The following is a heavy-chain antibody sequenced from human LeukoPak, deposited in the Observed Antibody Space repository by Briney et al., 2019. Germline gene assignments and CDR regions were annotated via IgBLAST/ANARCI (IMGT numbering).Heavy chain of an antibody. CDR2: IYYSGST. V-gene: IGHV4-39*07. J-gene: IGHJ6*03. D-gene: IGHD5-12*01. CDR1: GVSISSSSYY. Sequence: PSETLSLTCTVSGVSISSSSYYWGWIRQPPGKGLEWIGSIYYSGSTYYNPSLKSRVTISADTSKNQFSLKLSSVTAADTAVYYCARGQRSGYSGYDYYYYYYMDVWGKGTTVTVSS. CDR3: ARGQRSGYSGYDYYYYYYMDV.